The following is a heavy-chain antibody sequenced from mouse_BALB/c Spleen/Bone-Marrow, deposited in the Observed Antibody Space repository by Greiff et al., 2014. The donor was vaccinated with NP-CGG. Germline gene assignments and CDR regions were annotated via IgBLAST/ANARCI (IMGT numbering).Heavy chain of an antibody. CDR3: ARHGNDGYYLAY. CDR1: GFSLTSYG. V-gene: IGHV2-6-1*01. J-gene: IGHJ3*01. CDR2: IWSDGST. Sequence: VKLEESGPGLVAPSQSLSITCTISGFSLTSYGVHWVRQPPGKGLEWLVVIWSDGSTTYNSALKSRLSISKDNSKSQVFLKMNSLQTDDTAMYYCARHGNDGYYLAYWGQGTLVTVSA. D-gene: IGHD2-3*01.